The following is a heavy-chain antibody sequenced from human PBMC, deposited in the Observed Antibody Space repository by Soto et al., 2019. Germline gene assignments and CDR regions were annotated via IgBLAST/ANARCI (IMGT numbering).Heavy chain of an antibody. J-gene: IGHJ4*02. Sequence: HPGGSLRLSCAASGFTVSSNYMSWVRQAPGKGLEWVSVIYSGGSTYYVDPVKGRFTISRDNAKNSLYLQMNSLRAEDTAVYYCARDTAMATGSDYWGQGTLVTVSS. D-gene: IGHD5-18*01. CDR3: ARDTAMATGSDY. V-gene: IGHV3-66*01. CDR1: GFTVSSNY. CDR2: IYSGGST.